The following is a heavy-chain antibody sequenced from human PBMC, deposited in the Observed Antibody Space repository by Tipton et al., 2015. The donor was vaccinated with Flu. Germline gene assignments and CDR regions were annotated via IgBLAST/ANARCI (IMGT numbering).Heavy chain of an antibody. J-gene: IGHJ5*02. V-gene: IGHV4-34*01. CDR1: GGSFSGYY. D-gene: IGHD1-26*01. CDR2: INQCGRP. CDR3: ARGAWDVRFDP. Sequence: TLSLTCAVYGGSFSGYYWSWIRQSPGKGLEWIGVINQCGRPNYNPSLKNRVTISVDTSKNQFSLSLTSVTAADTAMYDCARGAWDVRFDPWGQGTLVTVSP.